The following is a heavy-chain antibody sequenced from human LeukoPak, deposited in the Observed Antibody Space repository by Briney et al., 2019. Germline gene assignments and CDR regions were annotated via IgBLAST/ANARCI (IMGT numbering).Heavy chain of an antibody. CDR1: GFTFSTYG. D-gene: IGHD7-27*01. CDR2: IRYDGSNK. CDR3: ANPGDDYPDY. J-gene: IGHJ4*02. Sequence: GGSLRLSCAVSGFTFSTYGMHWVRQAPGKRLEWVAFIRYDGSNKYYADSVKGRFTISRDNSKNTLYLQMNSLRAEDTAVYYCANPGDDYPDYWGQGTLVTVSS. V-gene: IGHV3-30*02.